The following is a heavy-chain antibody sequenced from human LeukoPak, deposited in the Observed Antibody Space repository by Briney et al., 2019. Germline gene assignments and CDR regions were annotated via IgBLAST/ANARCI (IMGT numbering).Heavy chain of an antibody. V-gene: IGHV1-8*03. J-gene: IGHJ6*03. CDR1: GYTFTNYD. CDR2: MNPNSGNT. CDR3: ARAPSNLAAADYYYYMDV. Sequence: ASVKVSCKASGYTFTNYDINWVRQATGQGLEWMGWMNPNSGNTDYAQKFQGRVSLTRNTSINTAYMELSSLRSEDTAVYYCARAPSNLAAADYYYYMDVWGKGTTVTVSS. D-gene: IGHD6-13*01.